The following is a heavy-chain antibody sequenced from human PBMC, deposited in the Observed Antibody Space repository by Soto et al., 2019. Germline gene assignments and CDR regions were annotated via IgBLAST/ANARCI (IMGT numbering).Heavy chain of an antibody. V-gene: IGHV3-7*01. D-gene: IGHD5-12*01. CDR1: GFTFSSYW. Sequence: ESGGGLVQPGGSLRLSCAASGFTFSSYWMKWVRQAPGKGLEWVANIKQDESEKYYVDSVKGRFTISRDNDKNSLYLQMNSLRAEDTAVYYCARERAIVATIQYYYYMDVWGKGTTVTVSS. CDR2: IKQDESEK. CDR3: ARERAIVATIQYYYYMDV. J-gene: IGHJ6*03.